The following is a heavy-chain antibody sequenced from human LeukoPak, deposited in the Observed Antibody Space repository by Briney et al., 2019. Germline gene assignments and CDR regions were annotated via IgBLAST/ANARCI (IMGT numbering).Heavy chain of an antibody. V-gene: IGHV1-2*02. Sequence: ASVKVSCKASGYTFTGYYMHWVRQAPGQGLEWMGWINPNSGGANYAQKFQGRVTMTRNTSISTAYMELSRLRSDDTAVYYCARSPMIVVVAALGPWGQGTLVTVSS. CDR1: GYTFTGYY. J-gene: IGHJ5*02. CDR3: ARSPMIVVVAALGP. D-gene: IGHD3-22*01. CDR2: INPNSGGA.